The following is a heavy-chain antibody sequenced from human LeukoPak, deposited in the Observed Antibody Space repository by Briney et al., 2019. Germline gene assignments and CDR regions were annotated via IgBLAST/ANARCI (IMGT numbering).Heavy chain of an antibody. CDR2: IYYSGST. D-gene: IGHD3-22*01. CDR1: GGSISSGGYY. Sequence: PSQTPSLTCTVSGGSISSGGYYWSWIRQHPGKGLEWIGYIYYSGSTYHNPSLKSRVTISVDTSKNQFSLKLSSVTAADTAVYYCARDTKNPHYYDSTWGQGTLVTVSS. CDR3: ARDTKNPHYYDST. V-gene: IGHV4-31*03. J-gene: IGHJ4*02.